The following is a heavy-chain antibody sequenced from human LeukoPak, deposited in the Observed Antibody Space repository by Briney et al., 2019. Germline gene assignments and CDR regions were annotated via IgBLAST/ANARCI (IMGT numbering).Heavy chain of an antibody. CDR2: ISIVDTTI. V-gene: IGHV3-48*03. J-gene: IGHJ4*02. D-gene: IGHD2-15*01. Sequence: PGGSLRLSCAASGFTFSNFEMNWVRQAPGTGLEWVSYISIVDTTIYYADSVKGRFTISRDNAERSLYLQMNGLRAEDSAVYYCAKAGYCSGGNCYSHFDYWGQGTLVTVSS. CDR3: AKAGYCSGGNCYSHFDY. CDR1: GFTFSNFE.